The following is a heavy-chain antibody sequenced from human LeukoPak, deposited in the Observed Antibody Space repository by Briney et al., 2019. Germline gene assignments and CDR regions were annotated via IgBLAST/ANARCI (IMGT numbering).Heavy chain of an antibody. D-gene: IGHD3-10*01. CDR1: GFTVSSNY. J-gene: IGHJ4*02. V-gene: IGHV3-53*01. CDR3: ATLWFGELLLSYFDY. Sequence: GGSLRLSCAASGFTVSSNYMSWVRQAPGKGLEWVSVIYSGGSTYYADSVKGRFTISRDNSKNTLYLQMKSLRAKDTAVYYCATLWFGELLLSYFDYWGQGTLVTVSS. CDR2: IYSGGST.